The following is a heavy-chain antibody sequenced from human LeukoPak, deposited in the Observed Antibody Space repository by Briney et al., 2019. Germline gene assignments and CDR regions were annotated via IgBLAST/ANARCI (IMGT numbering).Heavy chain of an antibody. CDR3: ARVPNYGDYADY. D-gene: IGHD4-17*01. Sequence: GGSLRLSCAASGFTFSSYSMNWVRQAPGKGLEWVSSISSSSSYIYYADSVKGRITISRDNAKNSLYLQMNSLRAEDTAVYYCARVPNYGDYADYWGQGTLVTVSS. CDR1: GFTFSSYS. J-gene: IGHJ4*02. CDR2: ISSSSSYI. V-gene: IGHV3-21*01.